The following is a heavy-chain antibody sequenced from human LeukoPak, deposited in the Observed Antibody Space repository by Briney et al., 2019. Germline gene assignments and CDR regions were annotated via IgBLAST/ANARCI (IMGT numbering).Heavy chain of an antibody. Sequence: PSETLSLTCAVYGGSFSGYYWSWIRQPPGKGLEWIGSIYYSGSTYYNPSLKSRVTISVDTSKNQFSLKLSSVTAADTAVYYCARQSHYYDSSGYYPYYFDYWGQGTLVTVSS. CDR1: GGSFSGYY. CDR2: IYYSGST. D-gene: IGHD3-22*01. V-gene: IGHV4-34*01. CDR3: ARQSHYYDSSGYYPYYFDY. J-gene: IGHJ4*02.